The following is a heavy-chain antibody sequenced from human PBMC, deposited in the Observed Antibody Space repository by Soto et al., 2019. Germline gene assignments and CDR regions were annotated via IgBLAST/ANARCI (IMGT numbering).Heavy chain of an antibody. CDR1: GDSISSSHW. CDR3: ARVVLSITRGAFDA. CDR2: ISHSGTS. Sequence: QVQLQESGPGLAKPSGTLSLTCAVSGDSISSSHWWTWVRQSPGKGLEYIGEISHSGTSNSNPSLKSRVTLSVDRSKNHFSLTLTSVTAADTAVYYCARVVLSITRGAFDAWGQGTPVIVSS. V-gene: IGHV4-4*02. D-gene: IGHD1-20*01. J-gene: IGHJ3*01.